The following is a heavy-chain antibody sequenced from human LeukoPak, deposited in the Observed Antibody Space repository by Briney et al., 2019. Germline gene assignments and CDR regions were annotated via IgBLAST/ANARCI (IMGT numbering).Heavy chain of an antibody. CDR2: IGSTGAYT. CDR1: GFTFGSYS. CDR3: ARARGGGDWGPDY. V-gene: IGHV3-21*01. D-gene: IGHD2-21*02. Sequence: GGSLRLSCVVSGFTFGSYSMNWVRQAPGQGLEWLSSIGSTGAYTYHADSLGGRFTIARDNAKNSLYLQMNSLRGEDTAVYYCARARGGGDWGPDYWGQGTLVTVSS. J-gene: IGHJ4*02.